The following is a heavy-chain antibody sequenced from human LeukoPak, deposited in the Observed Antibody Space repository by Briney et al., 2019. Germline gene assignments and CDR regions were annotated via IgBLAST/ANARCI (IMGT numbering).Heavy chain of an antibody. Sequence: PGGSLRLSCAASGFAFSNYWMTWVRQAPGKGLEWVANIKQDGSEKYYVDSVKGRFTISRDNAKNSLYLQMNSLRAEDTAVYYCARQGPSIAVSGGGYYFDYWGQGTLVTVSS. D-gene: IGHD6-19*01. V-gene: IGHV3-7*01. CDR2: IKQDGSEK. CDR3: ARQGPSIAVSGGGYYFDY. J-gene: IGHJ4*02. CDR1: GFAFSNYW.